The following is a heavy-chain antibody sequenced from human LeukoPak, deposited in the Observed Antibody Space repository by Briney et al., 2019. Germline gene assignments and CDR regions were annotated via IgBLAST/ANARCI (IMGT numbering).Heavy chain of an antibody. CDR1: GYTFTSYA. Sequence: ASVKVSCKASGYTFTSYAMHWVRQAPGQRLEWMGWINAGNGNTKYSQKFQGRVTITRDTSASTAYMELSSLRSEDTAVYYCARGRMVVAATPDWFDPWGQGTLVTVSS. D-gene: IGHD2-15*01. J-gene: IGHJ5*02. V-gene: IGHV1-3*01. CDR3: ARGRMVVAATPDWFDP. CDR2: INAGNGNT.